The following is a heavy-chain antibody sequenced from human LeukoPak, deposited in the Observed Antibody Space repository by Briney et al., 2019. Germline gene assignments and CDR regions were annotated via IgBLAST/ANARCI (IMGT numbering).Heavy chain of an antibody. CDR2: MYIGGGL. J-gene: IGHJ5*02. Sequence: PSETLSLTCTVSGDSTSSGGYFWTWIRQPAGEGLEWIGRMYIGGGLSYNPSLKSRVAISMDTSKNQFSLKLTSVSAADTAVYYCARDRGFTVARGVPSWFDPWGQGTLVTVSS. V-gene: IGHV4-61*02. D-gene: IGHD3-10*01. CDR1: GDSTSSGGYF. CDR3: ARDRGFTVARGVPSWFDP.